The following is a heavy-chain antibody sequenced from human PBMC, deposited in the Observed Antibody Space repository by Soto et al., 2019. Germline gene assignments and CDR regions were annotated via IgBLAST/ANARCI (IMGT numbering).Heavy chain of an antibody. CDR1: GFTFSSYA. J-gene: IGHJ6*02. V-gene: IGHV3-30-3*01. CDR3: ARDRLRYNWNDFPYYYYGMDV. D-gene: IGHD1-1*01. CDR2: ISYDGSNK. Sequence: QVQLVESGGGVVQPGRSLRLSCAASGFTFSSYAMHWVRQATGKGLEWVAVISYDGSNKYYADSVKGRFTISRDNSKNTLYRQMNSLRAEDTAVYYCARDRLRYNWNDFPYYYYGMDVWGQGTTVTVSS.